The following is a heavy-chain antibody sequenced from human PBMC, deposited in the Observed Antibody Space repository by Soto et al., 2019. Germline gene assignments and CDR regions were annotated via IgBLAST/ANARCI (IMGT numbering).Heavy chain of an antibody. D-gene: IGHD3-3*01. J-gene: IGHJ5*02. CDR1: AGSISSYY. CDR3: ARVLFGSGNWFDP. Sequence: QVQLQESGPGLVKPSETLSLTCTVSAGSISSYYWSWIRQPAGKGLEWIGYIYYSGSTNYNPSLKCRVTISVDTSKYQFSLKLSSVTAADTAVYYCARVLFGSGNWFDPWGQGTLVTVSS. V-gene: IGHV4-59*01. CDR2: IYYSGST.